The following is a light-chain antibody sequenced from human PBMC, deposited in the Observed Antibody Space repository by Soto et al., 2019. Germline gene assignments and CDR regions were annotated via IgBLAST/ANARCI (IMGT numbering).Light chain of an antibody. CDR3: QQSRSWPCT. V-gene: IGKV3-11*01. CDR1: QTIGRY. J-gene: IGKJ1*01. CDR2: DAS. Sequence: DIVLTQSPATLSLSPGDRVTLSCRASQTIGRYLSWYQHMPGQGPRLLVYDASNRATGVPARFSGSGSGTDFTLTISSLEPEDFAVYYCQQSRSWPCTFGQGTHLDIK.